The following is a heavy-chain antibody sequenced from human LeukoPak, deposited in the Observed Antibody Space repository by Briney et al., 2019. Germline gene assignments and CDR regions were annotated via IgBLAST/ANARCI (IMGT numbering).Heavy chain of an antibody. CDR3: AKGLAAALYYFYGMDV. V-gene: IGHV3-23*01. D-gene: IGHD6-13*01. J-gene: IGHJ6*02. CDR1: GFTFSSYA. Sequence: GGSLRLSCAASGFTFSSYAMSWVRQAPGKGLEWVSAISGSGGSTYYADSVKGRFTISRDNSKNTLYLQMNSLRAEDTAVYYCAKGLAAALYYFYGMDVWGQGTTVTVSS. CDR2: ISGSGGST.